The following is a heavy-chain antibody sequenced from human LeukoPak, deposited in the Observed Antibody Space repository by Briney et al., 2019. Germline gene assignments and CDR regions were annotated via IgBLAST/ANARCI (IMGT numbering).Heavy chain of an antibody. J-gene: IGHJ4*02. V-gene: IGHV1-69*05. CDR3: ARSLTGDYYFDY. D-gene: IGHD7-27*01. CDR1: GGTFSSYA. CDR2: IIPIFGTT. Sequence: SEKVSCKASGGTFSSYAISWVRQAPGQGLEWMGGIIPIFGTTNYAQKFQGRVTITTDESTSTAYMELSSLRSEDTAVYYCARSLTGDYYFDYWGQGTLVTVSS.